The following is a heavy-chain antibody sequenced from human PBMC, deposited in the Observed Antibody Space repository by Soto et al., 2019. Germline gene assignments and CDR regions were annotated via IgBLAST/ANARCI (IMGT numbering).Heavy chain of an antibody. CDR2: TYYRSTWNN. D-gene: IGHD2-2*02. Sequence: SQTLSLTCVISGDSVSSNSATWNWIRQSPSRGLEWLGRTYYRSTWNNDYAGSVKSRITINADTTNNQFSLHLNSVTPEDTAGYYCAAYTTSPAYWGQGALVTVSS. V-gene: IGHV6-1*01. J-gene: IGHJ4*02. CDR1: GDSVSSNSAT. CDR3: AAYTTSPAY.